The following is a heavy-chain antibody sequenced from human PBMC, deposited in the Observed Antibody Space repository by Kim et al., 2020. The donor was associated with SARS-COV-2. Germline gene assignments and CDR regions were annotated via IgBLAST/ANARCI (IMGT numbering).Heavy chain of an antibody. J-gene: IGHJ3*02. Sequence: ASVKVSCKASGYTFTSYAIHWVRQAPGQRLEWMGWINAGIGGTKYSQKFQGRVTITRDTSASTAYMELSSLRSEDTTVYYCARSRAVAGPLDAFVIWGQGTMVTVSS. CDR1: GYTFTSYA. D-gene: IGHD6-19*01. CDR2: INAGIGGT. V-gene: IGHV1-3*01. CDR3: ARSRAVAGPLDAFVI.